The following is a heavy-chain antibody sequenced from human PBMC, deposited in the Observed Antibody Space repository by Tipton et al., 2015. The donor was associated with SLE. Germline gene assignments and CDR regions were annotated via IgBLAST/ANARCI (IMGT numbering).Heavy chain of an antibody. CDR3: ARTQYTFGGVIAPFDY. CDR1: GYSISSSSH. J-gene: IGHJ4*02. V-gene: IGHV4-28*01. D-gene: IGHD3-16*02. Sequence: LRLSCAVSGYSISSSSHWGWIRQAPGKGLEWIGYIHYSGATYYNPSLKSRVTMSVDTSKNQFSLRLSSVTAVDTAVYYCARTQYTFGGVIAPFDYWGQGTLVTVSS. CDR2: IHYSGAT.